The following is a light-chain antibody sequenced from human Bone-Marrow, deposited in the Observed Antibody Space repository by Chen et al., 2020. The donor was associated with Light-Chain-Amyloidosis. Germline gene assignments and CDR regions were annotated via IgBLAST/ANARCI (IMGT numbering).Light chain of an antibody. J-gene: IGLJ1*01. Sequence: QSALTQPASVSGSPGQSITISCTGTSSDVGGDNHVSWYQQHPDKAPKLMIYEVTNRPSWVPDRFSGSESDNTASLSISGLQTEGEANYFCSSYTITNTLVFGSGTRVTVL. CDR3: SSYTITNTLV. CDR1: SSDVGGDNH. V-gene: IGLV2-14*01. CDR2: EVT.